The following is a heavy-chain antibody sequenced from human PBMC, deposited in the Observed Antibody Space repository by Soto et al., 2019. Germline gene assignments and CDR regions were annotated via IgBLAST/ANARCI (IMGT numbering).Heavy chain of an antibody. V-gene: IGHV4-59*01. D-gene: IGHD3-22*01. Sequence: QVQLQESGPGLVKPSETLSLTCTVSGGSISSYYWSWIRQPPGKGLEWIGYIYYSGSTNYNASLKSLVTIPVDTSKDPVSLKLSSVTAADTAVYYCARDLINASSGYGIWGQGTLVTVSS. CDR2: IYYSGST. CDR1: GGSISSYY. CDR3: ARDLINASSGYGI. J-gene: IGHJ4*02.